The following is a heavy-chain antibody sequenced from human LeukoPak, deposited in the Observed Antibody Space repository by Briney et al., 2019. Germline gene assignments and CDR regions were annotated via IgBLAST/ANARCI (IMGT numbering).Heavy chain of an antibody. CDR1: GFTFSSYW. CDR2: IKQDGSEK. CDR3: AKDTFAAVAGY. J-gene: IGHJ4*02. Sequence: GGSLRLSCAASGFTFSSYWMSWVRQAPGKGLEWVANIKQDGSEKYYVDSVKGRFTISRDNAKNSLYLQMNSLRAEDTAVYYCAKDTFAAVAGYWGQGTLVTVSS. V-gene: IGHV3-7*03. D-gene: IGHD6-19*01.